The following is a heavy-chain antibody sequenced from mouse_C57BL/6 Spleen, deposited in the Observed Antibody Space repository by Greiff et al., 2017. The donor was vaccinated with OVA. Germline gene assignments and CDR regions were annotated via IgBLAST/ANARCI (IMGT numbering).Heavy chain of an antibody. CDR2: IDPSDSYT. Sequence: VQLQQPGAELVKPGASVKLSCKASGYTFTSYWMQWVKQRPGQGLEWIGEIDPSDSYTNYNQKFKGKATLTVDTSSSTAYRQLSSLTSEDSAVYYCARGELTGTYYWGQGTTLTVSS. D-gene: IGHD4-1*01. CDR3: ARGELTGTYY. V-gene: IGHV1-50*01. J-gene: IGHJ2*01. CDR1: GYTFTSYW.